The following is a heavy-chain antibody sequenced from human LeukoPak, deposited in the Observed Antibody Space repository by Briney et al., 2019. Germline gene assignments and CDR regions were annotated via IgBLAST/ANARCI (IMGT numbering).Heavy chain of an antibody. V-gene: IGHV5-51*01. CDR3: ARHKDDYVWGSYRSPYYFDY. D-gene: IGHD3-16*02. CDR2: IYPGDSDT. J-gene: IGHJ4*02. Sequence: GESLKISCKGSGYPFANYGIGWARQMPGKGLEWMGIIYPGDSDTRYSPSFQGQVTISADKSLSTAYLQWSSLKASDTAMYYCARHKDDYVWGSYRSPYYFDYWGQGTLVTVSS. CDR1: GYPFANYG.